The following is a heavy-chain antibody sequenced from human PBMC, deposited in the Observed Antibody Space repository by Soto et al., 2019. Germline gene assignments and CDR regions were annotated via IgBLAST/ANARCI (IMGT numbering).Heavy chain of an antibody. CDR1: GFTFSSYG. D-gene: IGHD4-17*01. Sequence: AGGSLRLSCAASGFTFSSYGMHWVRQAPGKGLEWVAVISYDGSNKYYADSVKGRFTISRDNSKNTLYLQMNSLRAEDTAVYYCAKPAYYYGDWPDAFDIWGQGTMVTVSS. CDR2: ISYDGSNK. CDR3: AKPAYYYGDWPDAFDI. J-gene: IGHJ3*02. V-gene: IGHV3-30*18.